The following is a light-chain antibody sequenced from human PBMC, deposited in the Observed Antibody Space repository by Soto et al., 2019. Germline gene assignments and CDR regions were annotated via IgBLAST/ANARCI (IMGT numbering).Light chain of an antibody. J-gene: IGLJ1*01. CDR2: EVS. V-gene: IGLV2-14*01. CDR1: NRDVGIYDF. CDR3: ISYTSDDVRYV. Sequence: QPVPTHPAPMSGTPGQSITISCTGSNRDVGIYDFASWYQHHPGRAPKLIVSEVSHRPSGVSNRFSGSKSGNTASLTISGLQSEDEADYYCISYTSDDVRYVFGTGTKVTVL.